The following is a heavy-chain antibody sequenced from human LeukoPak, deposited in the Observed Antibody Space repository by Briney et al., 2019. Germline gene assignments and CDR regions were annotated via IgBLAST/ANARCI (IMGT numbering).Heavy chain of an antibody. CDR1: GYSFTSYW. Sequence: GESLKISCKGSGYSFTSYWIGWVRQTPGKGLEWMGIIYPGDSDTRYSPSFQGQVTVSADKSISTAYLQWSSLKASDTAIYYCARPIAPAVFGAMDVWGQGTTVTVSS. D-gene: IGHD6-13*01. J-gene: IGHJ6*02. V-gene: IGHV5-51*01. CDR2: IYPGDSDT. CDR3: ARPIAPAVFGAMDV.